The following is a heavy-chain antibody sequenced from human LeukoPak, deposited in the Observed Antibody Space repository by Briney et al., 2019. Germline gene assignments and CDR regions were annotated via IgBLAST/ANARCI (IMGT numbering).Heavy chain of an antibody. V-gene: IGHV3-74*01. D-gene: IGHD2-8*02. CDR3: ARDGFTGPRTAYLDH. CDR1: GFTFNKYA. J-gene: IGHJ4*01. Sequence: PGGSLRLSCAASGFTFNKYAMRWVRQIPGTGMVWVSRLGADGSGTRYADSVKGRFTISRDNAKNTVYLQMSSLRADDTAVYYCARDGFTGPRTAYLDHWGQGTLVTVSS. CDR2: LGADGSGT.